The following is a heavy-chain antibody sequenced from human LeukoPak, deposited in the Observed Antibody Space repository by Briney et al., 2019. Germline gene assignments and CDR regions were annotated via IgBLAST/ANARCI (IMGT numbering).Heavy chain of an antibody. CDR2: IHTSGTT. D-gene: IGHD3-16*01. CDR3: ARGDYYDGGGRNWFDP. CDR1: GGSMSDYY. J-gene: IGHJ5*02. V-gene: IGHV4-4*07. Sequence: KPSETLSLTCTVSGGSMSDYYWSFIRQPAGKGLEWIGRIHTSGTTYFNPSLKSRVTVSVDTSKNQFSLRLTSMTAADTAVYFCARGDYYDGGGRNWFDPWGQGTLVTVSS.